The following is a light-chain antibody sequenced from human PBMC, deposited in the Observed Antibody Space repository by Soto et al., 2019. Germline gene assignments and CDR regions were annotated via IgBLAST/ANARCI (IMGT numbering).Light chain of an antibody. CDR1: ISDICAYNY. CDR3: NSYTTLSNRV. Sequence: QSALTQPASVSGSPGQSITISCTGTISDICAYNYVSWYQQHPGKAPKLLIYEVTSRPSVVADRFSGSKCGNTASLTISGLQAEDEANYYCNSYTTLSNRVFGTGTKVTVL. CDR2: EVT. V-gene: IGLV2-14*01. J-gene: IGLJ1*01.